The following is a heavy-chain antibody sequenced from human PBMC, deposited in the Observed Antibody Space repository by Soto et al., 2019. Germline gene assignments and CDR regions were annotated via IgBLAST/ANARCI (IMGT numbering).Heavy chain of an antibody. CDR1: GFTFDDYG. V-gene: IGHV3-20*01. D-gene: IGHD6-13*01. Sequence: EVQLVESGGGVVRPGGSLRLSCAASGFTFDDYGMSWVRQAPGKGLEWVSGINWNGGSTGYADSVKGRFTISRDNAKNSLSLQMNSLRAEDTALYHCARYSGSWTFSYYYMDVWGKGTTVTVAS. J-gene: IGHJ6*03. CDR3: ARYSGSWTFSYYYMDV. CDR2: INWNGGST.